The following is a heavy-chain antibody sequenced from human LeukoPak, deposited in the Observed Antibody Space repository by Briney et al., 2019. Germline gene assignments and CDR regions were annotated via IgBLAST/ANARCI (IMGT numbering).Heavy chain of an antibody. CDR1: GGSIRSSYYY. V-gene: IGHV4-39*02. D-gene: IGHD2-21*02. J-gene: IGHJ4*02. CDR2: IYDSGST. Sequence: TSETLSLTCTVSGGSIRSSYYYWGWIRQPPGKGLEWIGSIYDSGSTYYNPSLKSRVTISVDTSKNQFSLKLNSVTAADTAVYYCTRDIGDFVSDFWGQGTLVTVSS. CDR3: TRDIGDFVSDF.